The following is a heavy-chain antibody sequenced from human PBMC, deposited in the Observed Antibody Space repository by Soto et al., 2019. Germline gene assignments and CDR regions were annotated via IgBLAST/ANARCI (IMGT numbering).Heavy chain of an antibody. V-gene: IGHV1-3*04. CDR1: GYTFTAYA. CDR3: ARDDSGFSGSHYIDYFNY. CDR2: INTGNGET. D-gene: IGHD1-26*01. J-gene: IGHJ4*02. Sequence: ASVKVSCKASGYTFTAYAIHWVRQAPGQSLEWMGWINTGNGETKYSQNFQGRVAITGDTSASTTYMELSSLRSEDTAVYYCARDDSGFSGSHYIDYFNYWGQGALVTVSS.